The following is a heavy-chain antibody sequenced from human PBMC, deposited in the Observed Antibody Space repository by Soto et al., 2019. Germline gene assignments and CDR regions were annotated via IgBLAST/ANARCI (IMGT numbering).Heavy chain of an antibody. CDR3: ARVLKAFDI. V-gene: IGHV1-69*04. CDR2: IIPILGIA. D-gene: IGHD2-8*02. J-gene: IGHJ3*02. Sequence: GASVKVFCKASGGTFCSYVISLVRQAPGQGLEWMGRIIPILGIANYAQKFQGRVTITADKSTSTAYMELSSLRSEDTAVYYCARVLKAFDIWGQGTMVNVSS. CDR1: GGTFCSYV.